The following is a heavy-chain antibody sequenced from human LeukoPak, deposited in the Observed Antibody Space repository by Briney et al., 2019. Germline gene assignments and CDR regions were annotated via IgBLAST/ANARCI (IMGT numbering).Heavy chain of an antibody. J-gene: IGHJ4*02. CDR3: TRDLLWCGGDCYSGGNIDY. Sequence: GGSLRLSCAASGFTSGIYAVSWVRQAPGKGLEWVSAFSGGGDSYYADSVKGRFTISRDNSKKILYLQMNSLRAEDTAVYYCTRDLLWCGGDCYSGGNIDYWGQGTLVTVSS. V-gene: IGHV3-23*01. D-gene: IGHD2-21*02. CDR1: GFTSGIYA. CDR2: FSGGGDS.